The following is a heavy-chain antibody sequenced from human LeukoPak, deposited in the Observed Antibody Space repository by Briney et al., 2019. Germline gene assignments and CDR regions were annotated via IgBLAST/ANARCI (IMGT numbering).Heavy chain of an antibody. Sequence: PGGSLRLSCAASGFTFSSYAMSWVRQAPGKGLEWVSGISGSGGGRYYADSVKGRFTISRDNSKNTLYLQMNNLRAEDTAVYYCAKGVDASGIYYYFYKDVWGKGTTVTVSS. J-gene: IGHJ6*03. V-gene: IGHV3-23*01. CDR1: GFTFSSYA. CDR2: ISGSGGGR. D-gene: IGHD3-16*01. CDR3: AKGVDASGIYYYFYKDV.